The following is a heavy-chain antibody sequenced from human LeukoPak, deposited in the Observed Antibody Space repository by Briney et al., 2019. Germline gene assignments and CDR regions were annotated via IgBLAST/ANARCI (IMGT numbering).Heavy chain of an antibody. CDR2: IHSDGRTT. V-gene: IGHV3-74*01. Sequence: GGSLRLSCAASGFTFRSYWMHWVRQAPGKGLVWVSLIHSDGRTTNYADSVKGRFTISRDNAKNTLFLQMNSLRDEDTAVYYCARATETYYYGSGLGYWGQGTLVTVSS. J-gene: IGHJ4*02. CDR1: GFTFRSYW. D-gene: IGHD3-10*01. CDR3: ARATETYYYGSGLGY.